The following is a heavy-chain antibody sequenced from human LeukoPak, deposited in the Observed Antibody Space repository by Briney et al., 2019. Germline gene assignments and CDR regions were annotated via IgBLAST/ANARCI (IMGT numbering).Heavy chain of an antibody. V-gene: IGHV4-4*02. J-gene: IGHJ6*03. CDR2: IYHSGST. D-gene: IGHD6-6*01. CDR3: ARVIAARPHYYYYYMDV. CDR1: GGSISNSNW. Sequence: SETLSLTCVVSGGSISNSNWWSWVRQPPGKGLEWIGEIYHSGSTNYNPSLESRVTISVDKSKNQFSLKLSSVTAADTAVYYCARVIAARPHYYYYYMDVWGKGTTVTVSS.